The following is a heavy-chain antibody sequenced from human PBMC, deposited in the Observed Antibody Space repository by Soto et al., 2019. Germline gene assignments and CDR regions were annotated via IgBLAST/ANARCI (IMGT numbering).Heavy chain of an antibody. CDR1: GGSISSGGYY. CDR3: ARSGPLNYYDSNWFDP. Sequence: SETLSLTCTVSGGSISSGGYYWSWIRQHPGKGLEWIGYIYYSGSTYYNPSLKSRVTISVDTSKNQFSLKLSSVTAADTAVYYCARSGPLNYYDSNWFDPWGQGTLVTVSS. CDR2: IYYSGST. D-gene: IGHD3-22*01. J-gene: IGHJ5*02. V-gene: IGHV4-31*03.